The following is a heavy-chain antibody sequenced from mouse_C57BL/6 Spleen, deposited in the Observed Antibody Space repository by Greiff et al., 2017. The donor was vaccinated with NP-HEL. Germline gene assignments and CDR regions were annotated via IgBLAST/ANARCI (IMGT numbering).Heavy chain of an antibody. D-gene: IGHD1-1*01. CDR3: AREEGHYYGSLFAY. Sequence: QVQLQQSGAELVRPGASVKLSCKASGYTFTDYYINWVKQRPGQGLEWIARIYPGSGNTYYNEKFKGKATLTAEKSSSTAYMQLSSLTSEDSAVYFCAREEGHYYGSLFAYWGQGTLVTVSA. CDR2: IYPGSGNT. V-gene: IGHV1-76*01. CDR1: GYTFTDYY. J-gene: IGHJ3*01.